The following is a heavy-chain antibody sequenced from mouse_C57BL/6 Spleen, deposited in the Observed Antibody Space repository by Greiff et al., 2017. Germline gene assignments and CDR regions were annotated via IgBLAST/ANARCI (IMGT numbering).Heavy chain of an antibody. Sequence: QVQLQQSGPELVKPGASVKISCKASGYTFTDYYINWVKQRPGQGLEWIGWIFPGSGSTYYNEKFKGKATLTVDKSSSTAYMLLSSLTSEDSAVYFCARQIYYDYDYYAMDYWGQGTSVTVSS. CDR3: ARQIYYDYDYYAMDY. CDR2: IFPGSGST. D-gene: IGHD2-4*01. CDR1: GYTFTDYY. V-gene: IGHV1-75*01. J-gene: IGHJ4*01.